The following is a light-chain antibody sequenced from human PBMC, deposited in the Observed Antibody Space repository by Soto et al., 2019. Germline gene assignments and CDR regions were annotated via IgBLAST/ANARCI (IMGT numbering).Light chain of an antibody. V-gene: IGKV1-5*01. CDR1: QSISSW. CDR3: QQYNSYWT. Sequence: IHMAHSPSTLSACVVERVTSTFLSSQSISSWLAWYQQKPGKAPKLLIYDASSLESGVPSRFSGSGSGTEFTLPISSLQPDDFATYYCQQYNSYWTFGQGTKVDIK. J-gene: IGKJ1*01. CDR2: DAS.